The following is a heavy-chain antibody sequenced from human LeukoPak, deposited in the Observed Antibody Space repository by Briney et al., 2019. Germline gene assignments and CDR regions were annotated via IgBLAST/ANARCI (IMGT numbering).Heavy chain of an antibody. D-gene: IGHD3-22*01. CDR3: ARAPYDSSGPDAFDI. Sequence: GGPLRLSCAASEFTLSNYWMSWVRQAPGKGLEWVANIKQDGSEKYYVDSVKGRFTISRDNAKNSLYLQMNSLRADDTAVYYCARAPYDSSGPDAFDIWGQGTMVTVSS. CDR1: EFTLSNYW. CDR2: IKQDGSEK. J-gene: IGHJ3*02. V-gene: IGHV3-7*01.